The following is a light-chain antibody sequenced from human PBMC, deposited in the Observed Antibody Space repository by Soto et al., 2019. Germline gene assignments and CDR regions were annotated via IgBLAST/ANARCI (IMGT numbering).Light chain of an antibody. J-gene: IGLJ1*01. CDR2: DVI. CDR1: SSDVGGYNY. V-gene: IGLV2-11*01. Sequence: QSALTQPRSVSGSPGQSVTISCTGASSDVGGYNYVSWYQQNPGKAPKLMIYDVIKRPSGVPDRFSGSKSGNTASLTISGLQAEDEADYYCSSYAGNYIFVFGTGTKVTVL. CDR3: SSYAGNYIFV.